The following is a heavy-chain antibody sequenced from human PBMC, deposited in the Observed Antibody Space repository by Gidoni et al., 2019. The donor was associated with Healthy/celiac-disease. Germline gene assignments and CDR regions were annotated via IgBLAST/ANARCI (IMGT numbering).Heavy chain of an antibody. J-gene: IGHJ4*02. D-gene: IGHD5-18*01. Sequence: QVQLVESGGGVVQPGRSLRLSCAASGFTFSSYGMHWVRQAPGKGLGWVAVIWYDGSNKYYADSVKGRFTISRDNSKNTLYLQMNSLRAEDTAVYYCARDIGAMAFDYWGQGTLVTVSS. V-gene: IGHV3-33*01. CDR1: GFTFSSYG. CDR2: IWYDGSNK. CDR3: ARDIGAMAFDY.